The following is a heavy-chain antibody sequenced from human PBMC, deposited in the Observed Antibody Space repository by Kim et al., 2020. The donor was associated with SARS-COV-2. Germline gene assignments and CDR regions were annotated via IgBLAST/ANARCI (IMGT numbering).Heavy chain of an antibody. CDR1: GGSISSYY. V-gene: IGHV4-59*01. CDR2: ISYSGRT. CDR3: AREGVGATGYFDY. Sequence: SETLSLTCTVSGGSISSYYWTWIRQPPGKGLEWIGYISYSGRTNYNPSLKSRVIISIDTSKNQFSLKLNSLTAPDTAVYYCAREGVGATGYFDYLGQGTLVTVSS. D-gene: IGHD1-26*01. J-gene: IGHJ4*02.